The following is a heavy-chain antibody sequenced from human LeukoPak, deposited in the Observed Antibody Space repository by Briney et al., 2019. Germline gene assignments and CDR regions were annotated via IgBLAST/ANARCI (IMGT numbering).Heavy chain of an antibody. CDR3: AKNRRVEATPVDY. CDR1: GFTFSSYS. Sequence: PGGSLRLSCAASGFTFSSYSMNWVRQAPGKGLEWVSTLSGTGGSTYYADSVKGRFTISRDNSENTLFLQMNSLKAEDTAIYYCAKNRRVEATPVDYWGQGTLVTVSS. J-gene: IGHJ4*02. V-gene: IGHV3-23*01. CDR2: LSGTGGST. D-gene: IGHD2-15*01.